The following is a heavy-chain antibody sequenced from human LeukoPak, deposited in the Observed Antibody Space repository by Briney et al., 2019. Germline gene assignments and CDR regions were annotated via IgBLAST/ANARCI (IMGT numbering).Heavy chain of an antibody. J-gene: IGHJ4*02. D-gene: IGHD2-21*02. Sequence: PSETLSLTCTVSGGSVSGYYWSWIRQSPGTGLEWIGYIFYTGTTLYSPSLGGRVTMSVDTSENQFSLKLSSVTAADTAMYYCARHDVVPVIRRGFDFWGQGTLVTVSS. CDR2: IFYTGTT. CDR3: ARHDVVPVIRRGFDF. V-gene: IGHV4-59*08. CDR1: GGSVSGYY.